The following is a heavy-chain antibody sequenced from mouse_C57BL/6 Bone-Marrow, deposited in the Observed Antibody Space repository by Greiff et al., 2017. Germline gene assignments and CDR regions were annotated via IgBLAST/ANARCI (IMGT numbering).Heavy chain of an antibody. V-gene: IGHV5-6*01. CDR3: ARGDRRTWFAY. J-gene: IGHJ3*01. Sequence: EVKLMESGGDLVKPGGSLKLSCAASGFTFSSYGMSWVRQTPDKRLEWVATISSGGSCTYYPDSVKGRFTITRDNAKNTLYLQMSSLKSVDTDMYYCARGDRRTWFAYGGQGTLVTVSA. CDR2: ISSGGSCT. D-gene: IGHD2-14*01. CDR1: GFTFSSYG.